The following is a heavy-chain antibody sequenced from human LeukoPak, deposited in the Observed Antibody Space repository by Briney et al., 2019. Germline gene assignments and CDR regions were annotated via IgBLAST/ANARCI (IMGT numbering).Heavy chain of an antibody. D-gene: IGHD2-21*02. CDR2: INPNSGGT. CDR3: AREEVVTAPFDY. J-gene: IGHJ4*02. Sequence: ASVKVSCKASGYTFTGYYMHWVRQAPGQGLEWMGRINPNSGGTNYAQKFQGRVTMTRDTSISTAYMELSRLRSDDTAVYYCAREEVVTAPFDYWGQGTLVTVSS. V-gene: IGHV1-2*06. CDR1: GYTFTGYY.